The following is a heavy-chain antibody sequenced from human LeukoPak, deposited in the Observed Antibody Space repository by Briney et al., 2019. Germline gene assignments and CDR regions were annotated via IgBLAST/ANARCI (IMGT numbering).Heavy chain of an antibody. Sequence: HAGGSLRLSCAASGFSLSNYWMSWVRQVPGKGLEWVASIKQDGSAKDYVDSVKGRFTISRDNAKNSLFLQMNSLRAEDTAVYYCARPQVLMIDAFDIWGQGTMVTVSS. D-gene: IGHD3-10*01. CDR1: GFSLSNYW. J-gene: IGHJ3*02. CDR3: ARPQVLMIDAFDI. V-gene: IGHV3-7*01. CDR2: IKQDGSAK.